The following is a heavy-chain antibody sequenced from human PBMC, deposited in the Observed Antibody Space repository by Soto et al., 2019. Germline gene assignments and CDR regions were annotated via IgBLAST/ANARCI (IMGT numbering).Heavy chain of an antibody. D-gene: IGHD3-10*01. CDR3: ASMGYHYGSGSYPLDS. CDR2: MYNSGRT. V-gene: IGHV4-59*08. J-gene: IGHJ4*02. CDR1: GGSISSYY. Sequence: QVQLQESGPGLVKPSETLSLTCTVSGGSISSYYWPWIRQPPGKGLEWIGFMYNSGRTQYNPSMKSRVAISLDTSKNQFSLILRSVTAADAAVYYCASMGYHYGSGSYPLDSWGQGTLVTVSS.